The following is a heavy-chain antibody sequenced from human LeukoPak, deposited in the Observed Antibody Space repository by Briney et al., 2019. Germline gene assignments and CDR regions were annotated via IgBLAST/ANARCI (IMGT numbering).Heavy chain of an antibody. Sequence: PGGSLRLSCAASGFTFSSYSMTWVRQAPGKGLEWVSSISGSSSFIYYADSVKGRFTISRDNAKNSLYLQMNGLRAEDTAVHYCAREGAVSGGYYDYWGQGTLVTVSS. D-gene: IGHD3-22*01. V-gene: IGHV3-21*01. J-gene: IGHJ4*02. CDR2: ISGSSSFI. CDR3: AREGAVSGGYYDY. CDR1: GFTFSSYS.